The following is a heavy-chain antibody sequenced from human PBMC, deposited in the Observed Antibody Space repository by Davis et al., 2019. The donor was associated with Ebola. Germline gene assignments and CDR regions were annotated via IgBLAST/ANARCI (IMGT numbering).Heavy chain of an antibody. CDR2: IKQDGSEK. CDR3: ARGPSTGNSFSY. Sequence: GESLKISCAASGFSFSSYWMSWVRQAPGKGLEWVANIKQDGSEKYYADSVEGRFTISRDNAKNSLYLQMNSLRAEDTAVYYCARGPSTGNSFSYWGQGTLVTVSS. V-gene: IGHV3-7*01. J-gene: IGHJ4*02. D-gene: IGHD6-13*01. CDR1: GFSFSSYW.